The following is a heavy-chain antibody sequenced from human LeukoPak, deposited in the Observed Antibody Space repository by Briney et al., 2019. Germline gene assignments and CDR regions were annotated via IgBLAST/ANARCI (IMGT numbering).Heavy chain of an antibody. CDR1: GFTFDDYG. D-gene: IGHD3-10*01. CDR2: INWNGGST. J-gene: IGHJ4*02. V-gene: IGHV3-20*04. CDR3: ARERYYSSGTYQSGYYFDY. Sequence: GGSLRLPCTASGFTFDDYGMSWVRQAPGKGLEWVSGINWNGGSTDYADSVKGRFTISRDNAKNSLYLQMNSLRAEDTALYYCARERYYSSGTYQSGYYFDYWGQGTLVTVSS.